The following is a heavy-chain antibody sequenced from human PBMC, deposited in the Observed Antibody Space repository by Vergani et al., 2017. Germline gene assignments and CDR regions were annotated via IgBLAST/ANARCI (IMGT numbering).Heavy chain of an antibody. CDR1: GFTFSSYS. Sequence: EVQLVESGGGLVKPGGSLRLSCAASGFTFSSYSMNWVRQAPGKGLEWGSSISSSSSYIYYADSVKGRFTISRDNAKNSLYLQMNSLRAEDTAVYYCARKGSGSYQPFDYWGQGTLVTVSS. CDR2: ISSSSSYI. CDR3: ARKGSGSYQPFDY. D-gene: IGHD1-26*01. V-gene: IGHV3-21*01. J-gene: IGHJ4*02.